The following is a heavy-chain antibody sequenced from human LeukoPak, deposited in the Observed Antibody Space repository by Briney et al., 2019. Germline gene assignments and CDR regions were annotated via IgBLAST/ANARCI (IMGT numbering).Heavy chain of an antibody. D-gene: IGHD3-10*01. CDR1: GFTFSSYA. Sequence: GRSLRLSCAASGFTFSSYAMHWVRQAPGKGLEWVAVISYDGSNKYYADSVKGRFTISRDNSKNTLYPQMNSLRAEDTAVYYCARAMAYYYYGMDVWGQGTTVTVSS. V-gene: IGHV3-30-3*01. J-gene: IGHJ6*02. CDR2: ISYDGSNK. CDR3: ARAMAYYYYGMDV.